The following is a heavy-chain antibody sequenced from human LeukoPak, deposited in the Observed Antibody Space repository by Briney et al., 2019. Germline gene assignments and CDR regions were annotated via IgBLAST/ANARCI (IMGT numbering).Heavy chain of an antibody. D-gene: IGHD3-22*01. V-gene: IGHV3-33*01. J-gene: IGHJ2*01. CDR1: GFTLSYYG. CDR2: IWSDGSNE. CDR3: ARDADTSGSYWYFDL. Sequence: GRSLRLSCAASGFTLSYYGMHWVRQAPGKALEWVALIWSDGSNENYADSVKGRFTISRDTSRNTLYLQMHSLRAEDTAVYYCARDADTSGSYWYFDLWGRGTQVTVSS.